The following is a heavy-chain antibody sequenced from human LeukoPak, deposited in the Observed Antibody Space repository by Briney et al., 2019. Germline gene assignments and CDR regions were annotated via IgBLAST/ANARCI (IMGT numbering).Heavy chain of an antibody. CDR3: ARYYDTLSYMDV. CDR1: GGSIISGDYY. D-gene: IGHD3-9*01. Sequence: SETLSLTCTVSGGSIISGDYYWTWIRQPPGKGLEWIGHIYYSGRTYYNPSLKSRLAISVYTSKNQFSLNLTSVTAADTAIYFCARYYDTLSYMDVWGKGTTVTVSS. CDR2: IYYSGRT. J-gene: IGHJ6*03. V-gene: IGHV4-30-4*08.